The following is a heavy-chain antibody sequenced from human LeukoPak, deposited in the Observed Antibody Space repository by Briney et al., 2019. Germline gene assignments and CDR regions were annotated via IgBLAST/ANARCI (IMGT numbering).Heavy chain of an antibody. CDR2: IYHRGST. J-gene: IGHJ5*02. CDR1: RGSSSSGGYH. V-gene: IGHV4-31*03. CDR3: ARVWRRCSGTSCSFNWFDP. Sequence: SETLSLTCTVSRGSSSSGGYHWSWIRQHPGKGLEWIGYIYHRGSTYYNPSLKSRISITVDTSKNQFSLKLNSVTAADTAVYYCARVWRRCSGTSCSFNWFDPWGQGTLVTVSS. D-gene: IGHD2-2*01.